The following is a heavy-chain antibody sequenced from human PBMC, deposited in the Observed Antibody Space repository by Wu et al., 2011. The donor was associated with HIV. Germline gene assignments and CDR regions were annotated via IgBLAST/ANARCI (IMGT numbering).Heavy chain of an antibody. J-gene: IGHJ4*02. CDR2: IIPIFGTP. D-gene: IGHD1-26*01. CDR3: ARDVGGSYRGGDY. V-gene: IGHV1-69*14. Sequence: QVHLVQSGAEVKKPGSSVKVSCQASGGTFSYYAVSWVRQAPGQGLDWMGRIIPIFGTPNYAQKFQDRVTISVDKSTNTVYMEMHSLKDEDTAVYYCARDVGGSYRGGDYVGQGTLVTVSS. CDR1: GGTFSYYA.